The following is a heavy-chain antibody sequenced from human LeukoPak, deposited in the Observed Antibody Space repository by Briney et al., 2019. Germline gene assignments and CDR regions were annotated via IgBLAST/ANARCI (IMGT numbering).Heavy chain of an antibody. CDR3: AKATDTAMVDGYYYGMDV. Sequence: PGGSLRLSCAASGFTFDDCAMHWVRQAPGKGLEWVSLISGDGGSTYYADSVKGRFTISRDNSKNSLYLQMNSLRTEDTALYYCAKATDTAMVDGYYYGMDVWGQGTTVTVSS. CDR1: GFTFDDCA. D-gene: IGHD5-18*01. J-gene: IGHJ6*02. CDR2: ISGDGGST. V-gene: IGHV3-43*02.